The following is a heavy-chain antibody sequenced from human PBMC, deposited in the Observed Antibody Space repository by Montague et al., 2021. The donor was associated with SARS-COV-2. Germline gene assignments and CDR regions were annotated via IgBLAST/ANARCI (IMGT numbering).Heavy chain of an antibody. V-gene: IGHV3-23*01. CDR3: ARAAAGYYYYGMDV. Sequence: SLRLSCAASGFTFSSYAMSWVRQALGKGLEWVSAISGSGGSTYYADSVKGRFTISRDNSKNTLYLQMNSLRAEDTAVYYCARAAAGYYYYGMDVWGQGTTVTVSS. CDR2: ISGSGGST. J-gene: IGHJ6*02. CDR1: GFTFSSYA. D-gene: IGHD6-13*01.